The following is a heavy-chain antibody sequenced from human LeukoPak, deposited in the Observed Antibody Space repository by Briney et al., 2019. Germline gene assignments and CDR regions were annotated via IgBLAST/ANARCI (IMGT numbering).Heavy chain of an antibody. Sequence: GGSLRLSCAASGFTFSSCAMSWVRQAPGKGLEWVSGIISTGGSTYYADSVKGRFTISRDNAKNSLYLQLNSLRAEDTAVYYCAGCAGNSCYFDYWGQGTLVIVSS. CDR3: AGCAGNSCYFDY. CDR1: GFTFSSCA. D-gene: IGHD1-1*01. J-gene: IGHJ4*02. V-gene: IGHV3-23*01. CDR2: IISTGGST.